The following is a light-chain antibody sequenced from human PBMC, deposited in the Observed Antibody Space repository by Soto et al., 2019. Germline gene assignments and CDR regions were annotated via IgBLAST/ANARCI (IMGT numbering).Light chain of an antibody. J-gene: IGKJ1*01. Sequence: DIQMTQSPSTLSAFVGDRVTITCRASQSISTSLAWYQQKPGKAPKLLIYLASILVSGVPARFSGSGSATDLTLSINSLQPDDFATYYCQQYGSYSRTFGQGTKVDIK. CDR3: QQYGSYSRT. V-gene: IGKV1-5*03. CDR2: LAS. CDR1: QSISTS.